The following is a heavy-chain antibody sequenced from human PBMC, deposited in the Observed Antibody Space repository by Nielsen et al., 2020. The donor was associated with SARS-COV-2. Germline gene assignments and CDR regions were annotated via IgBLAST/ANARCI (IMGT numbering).Heavy chain of an antibody. V-gene: IGHV3-23*01. CDR1: GFTFNIYA. CDR2: TSASGAST. D-gene: IGHD3-10*01. CDR3: AKDDVVRGDAYDI. J-gene: IGHJ3*02. Sequence: GESLKISCAASGFTFNIYAMAWVRRAPGRGLEWVSGTSASGASTYYADPVKGRFSISRDNSRNTLYLQMNSLRVEDTAIYFCAKDDVVRGDAYDIWGQGTVVTVSS.